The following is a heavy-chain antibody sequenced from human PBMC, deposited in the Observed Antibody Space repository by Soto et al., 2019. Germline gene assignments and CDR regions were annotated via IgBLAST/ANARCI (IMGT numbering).Heavy chain of an antibody. J-gene: IGHJ4*02. D-gene: IGHD6-13*01. CDR1: GYTFTSYG. CDR3: ARQGPYSSSWYGEFDY. Sequence: ASVKVSCKASGYTFTSYGISWVRQAPGQGLEWMGWISAYNGNTNYAQKLQGRVTMTTDTSTSTAYMELRSLRSDDTAVYYYARQGPYSSSWYGEFDYWGQGTLVTVSS. V-gene: IGHV1-18*04. CDR2: ISAYNGNT.